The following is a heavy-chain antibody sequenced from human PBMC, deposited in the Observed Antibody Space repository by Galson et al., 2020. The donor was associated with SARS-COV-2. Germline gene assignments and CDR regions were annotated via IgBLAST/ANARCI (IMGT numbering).Heavy chain of an antibody. CDR3: ASNYYDSSGSNGVLDY. V-gene: IGHV3-30-3*01. D-gene: IGHD3-22*01. CDR1: GFTFSSYA. CDR2: ISYDGSNK. Sequence: GESLKISCAASGFTFSSYAMHWVRQAPGKGLEWVAVISYDGSNKYYADSVKGRFTISRDNSKNTLYLQMNSLRAEDTAVYYCASNYYDSSGSNGVLDYWGQGTLVTVSS. J-gene: IGHJ4*02.